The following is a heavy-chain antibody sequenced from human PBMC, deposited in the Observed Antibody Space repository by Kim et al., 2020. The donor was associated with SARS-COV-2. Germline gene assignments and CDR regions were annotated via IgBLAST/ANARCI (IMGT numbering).Heavy chain of an antibody. V-gene: IGHV3-23*01. CDR1: GFTFSSYA. J-gene: IGHJ6*02. CDR2: ISGSGGST. Sequence: GGSLRLSCAASGFTFSSYAMSWVRQAPGKGLEWVSAISGSGGSTYYADSVKGRFTISRDNSKNTLYLQMNSLRAEDTAVYYCAKGLILTGYRDYYYYYYGMDVWGHGTTVTVS. CDR3: AKGLILTGYRDYYYYYYGMDV. D-gene: IGHD3-9*01.